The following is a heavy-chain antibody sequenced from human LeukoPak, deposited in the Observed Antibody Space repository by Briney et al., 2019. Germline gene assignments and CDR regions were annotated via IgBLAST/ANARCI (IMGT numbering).Heavy chain of an antibody. CDR1: GGSISSSSYY. CDR2: IYYSGGT. Sequence: NSSETLSLTCTVSGGSISSSSYYWGWIRQPPGKGLEWIGTIYYSGGTYYNPSLKSRVTIFIDTSKNQFSLKLRSLTAGDTAEYYCARQSYDDRPFDYWGQGTLVTVSS. CDR3: ARQSYDDRPFDY. D-gene: IGHD3-3*01. J-gene: IGHJ4*02. V-gene: IGHV4-39*01.